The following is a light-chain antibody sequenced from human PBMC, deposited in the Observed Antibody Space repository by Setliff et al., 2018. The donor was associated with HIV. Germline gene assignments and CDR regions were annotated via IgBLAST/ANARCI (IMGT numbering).Light chain of an antibody. J-gene: IGLJ2*01. CDR2: DNN. CDR1: SSNIGNNF. CDR3: GTWDSSLSACV. Sequence: VLTQPPSVSAAPGQKVTISCSGSSSNIGNNFVSWYQQLPGTAPKLLIYDNNKRPSGIPDRFSGSKSGTSATLGITGLQTGDEADYYCGTWDSSLSACVFGGGTKVTVL. V-gene: IGLV1-51*01.